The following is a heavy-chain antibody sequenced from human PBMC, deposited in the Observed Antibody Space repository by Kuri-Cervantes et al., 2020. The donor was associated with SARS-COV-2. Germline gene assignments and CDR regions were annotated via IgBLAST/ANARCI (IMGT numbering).Heavy chain of an antibody. J-gene: IGHJ6*03. CDR1: GYTFTGYY. CDR3: ARENGGVRGEWGLYYYYYMDV. CDR2: INPSGGST. D-gene: IGHD3-10*01. Sequence: ASVKVSCKASGYTFTGYYMHWVRQAPGQGLEWMGIINPSGGSTSYAQKFQGGVTMTRDTSTSTVYMELSSLRSEDTAVYYCARENGGVRGEWGLYYYYYMDVWGKGTTVTVSS. V-gene: IGHV1-46*03.